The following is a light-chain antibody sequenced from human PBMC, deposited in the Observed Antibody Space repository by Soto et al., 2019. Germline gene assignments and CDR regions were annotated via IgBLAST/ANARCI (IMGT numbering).Light chain of an antibody. CDR1: QSLLHSNGYNY. CDR3: MQPLQSWT. J-gene: IGKJ1*01. Sequence: DIVMTQSPLSLPVTPGDPASISCRSSQSLLHSNGYNYLDWYLQKPGQSPQLLIYLGSNRASGVPDRFSDSGSGTDFTLKISRVEAEDVGVYYCMQPLQSWTFGQGTKVDIK. CDR2: LGS. V-gene: IGKV2-28*01.